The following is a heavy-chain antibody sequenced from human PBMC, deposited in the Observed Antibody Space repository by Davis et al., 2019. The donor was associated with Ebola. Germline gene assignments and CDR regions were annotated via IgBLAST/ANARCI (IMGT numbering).Heavy chain of an antibody. CDR3: ARRDYHTSLDY. CDR1: GGSFSGYY. CDR2: INHSGST. V-gene: IGHV4-34*01. D-gene: IGHD4-17*01. Sequence: SETLSLTCAVYGGSFSGYYWSWIRQPPGKGLEWIGEINHSGSTNYNPSLKSRVTISVDTSKNQFSLKLSSVTAADTAVYYCARRDYHTSLDYWGQGTLVTVSS. J-gene: IGHJ4*02.